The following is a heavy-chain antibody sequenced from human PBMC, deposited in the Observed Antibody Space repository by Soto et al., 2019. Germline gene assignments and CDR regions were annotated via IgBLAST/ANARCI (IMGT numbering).Heavy chain of an antibody. CDR3: ARDGRGYSGYDTKYNWFDP. V-gene: IGHV4-38-2*02. D-gene: IGHD5-12*01. J-gene: IGHJ5*02. CDR1: GYSISSGYY. Sequence: SETLSLTCTVSGYSISSGYYWGWIRQPPGKGLEWIGSIYHSGSTYYNPSLKSRVTISVDTSKNQFSLKLSSVTAADTAVYYCARDGRGYSGYDTKYNWFDPWGQGTLVTVSS. CDR2: IYHSGST.